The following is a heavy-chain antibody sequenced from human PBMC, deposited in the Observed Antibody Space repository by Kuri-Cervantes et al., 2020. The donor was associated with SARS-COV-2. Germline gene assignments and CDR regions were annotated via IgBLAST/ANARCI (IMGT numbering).Heavy chain of an antibody. CDR3: ARQPKTYYDFWSGYYIPRGTYYYYMDV. V-gene: IGHV4-4*07. Sequence: SGTLSLTCTVSGGSISSYYWSWIRQPTGKGLEWIGRIYTSGSTYYNPTLKSRVTISVDTSKNQFSLKLSSVTAADTAVYYCARQPKTYYDFWSGYYIPRGTYYYYMDVWGKGTTVTVSS. CDR2: IYTSGST. J-gene: IGHJ6*03. D-gene: IGHD3-3*01. CDR1: GGSISSYY.